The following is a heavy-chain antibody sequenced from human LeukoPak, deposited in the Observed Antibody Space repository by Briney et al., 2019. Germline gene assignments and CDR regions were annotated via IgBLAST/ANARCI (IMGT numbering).Heavy chain of an antibody. CDR3: ARESDAAAGLFDP. Sequence: SETLSLTCAVSGGSFSGYYWSWIRQPPGKGLEWIGEINHSGSTNYNPSLKSRVTISVDTSKNQCSLKLSSVTAADTAVYYCARESDAAAGLFDPWGQGTLVTVSS. D-gene: IGHD6-13*01. V-gene: IGHV4-34*01. CDR1: GGSFSGYY. J-gene: IGHJ5*02. CDR2: INHSGST.